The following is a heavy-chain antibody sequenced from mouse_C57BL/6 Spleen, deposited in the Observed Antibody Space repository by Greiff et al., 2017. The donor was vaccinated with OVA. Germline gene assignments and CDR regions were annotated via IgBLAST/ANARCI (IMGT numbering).Heavy chain of an antibody. V-gene: IGHV1-80*01. CDR2: IYPGDGDT. J-gene: IGHJ2*01. Sequence: VKLMESGAELVKPGASVKISCKASGYAFSSYWMNWVKQRPGKGLEWIGQIYPGDGDTNYNGKFKGKATLTADKSSSTAYMQLSSLTSEDSAVYFCARGWLLLFDYWGQGTTLTVSS. D-gene: IGHD2-3*01. CDR3: ARGWLLLFDY. CDR1: GYAFSSYW.